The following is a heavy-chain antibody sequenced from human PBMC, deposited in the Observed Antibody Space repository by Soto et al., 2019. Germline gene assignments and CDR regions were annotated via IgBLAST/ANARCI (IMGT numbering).Heavy chain of an antibody. D-gene: IGHD1-20*01. CDR1: GFTFSSYW. J-gene: IGHJ6*02. CDR2: IKQDGSEK. Sequence: PGGSLRLSCAASGFTFSSYWMSWVRQAPGKGLEWVANIKQDGSEKYYVDSVKGRFTISRDNAKNSRYLQMNSLRAEDKAVYYCARDLNSITGNNYYYYYGMDVWGQGTTVTVSS. V-gene: IGHV3-7*01. CDR3: ARDLNSITGNNYYYYYGMDV.